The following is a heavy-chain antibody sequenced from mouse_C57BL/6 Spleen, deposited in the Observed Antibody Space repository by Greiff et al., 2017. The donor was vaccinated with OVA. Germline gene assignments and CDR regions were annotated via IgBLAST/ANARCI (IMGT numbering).Heavy chain of an antibody. CDR1: GFSFNTYA. CDR2: IRSKSNNYAT. J-gene: IGHJ4*01. D-gene: IGHD3-2*02. Sequence: EVMLVESGGGLVQPKGSLKLSCAASGFSFNTYAMNWVRQAPGKGLEWVARIRSKSNNYATYYADSVKDRFTISRDDSESMLYLQMNNLKTEDTAMYYCVAAQAPYAMDYWGQGTSVTVSS. V-gene: IGHV10-1*01. CDR3: VAAQAPYAMDY.